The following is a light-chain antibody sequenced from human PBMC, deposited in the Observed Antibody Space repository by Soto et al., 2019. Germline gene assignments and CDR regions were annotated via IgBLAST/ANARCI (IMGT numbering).Light chain of an antibody. CDR1: SSDVGDYNY. Sequence: QSALTQPASVSGSPGQSITISCTGISSDVGDYNYVSWYQHHPGKAPKLMIYEVSNRPSGVSYRFSGSTSGDTASLTISGLQAEDEADYYCSSYTGSSTVVIFGGGTKVTVL. CDR2: EVS. V-gene: IGLV2-14*01. J-gene: IGLJ2*01. CDR3: SSYTGSSTVVI.